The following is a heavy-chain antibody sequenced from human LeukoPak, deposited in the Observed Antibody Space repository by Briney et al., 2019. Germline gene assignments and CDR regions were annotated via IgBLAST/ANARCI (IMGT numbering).Heavy chain of an antibody. J-gene: IGHJ4*02. CDR1: GGSISSYY. Sequence: SETLSLTCTVSGGSISSYYWSWIRQPPGKGLEWIGYIYYSGSTNYNPSLQSRVTMSVDSSKNQFSLKLSSVATADTAVYYCARHYYDSSGYLRAFDYWGQGILVTVSS. CDR3: ARHYYDSSGYLRAFDY. V-gene: IGHV4-59*08. D-gene: IGHD3-22*01. CDR2: IYYSGST.